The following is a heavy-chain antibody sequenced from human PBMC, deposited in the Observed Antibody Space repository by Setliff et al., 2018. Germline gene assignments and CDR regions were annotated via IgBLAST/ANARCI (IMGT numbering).Heavy chain of an antibody. CDR3: AREYCTNDICFYFDS. Sequence: ASVKVSCKTSDYILTSYGLSWVRQAPGQGLDWMGWISTYNGHTNYAQKLQGRVTITADESTSTVYMELSSLRSEDTAVYYCAREYCTNDICFYFDSWGQGTLVTAPQ. D-gene: IGHD2-8*01. CDR2: ISTYNGHT. CDR1: DYILTSYG. V-gene: IGHV1-18*01. J-gene: IGHJ4*02.